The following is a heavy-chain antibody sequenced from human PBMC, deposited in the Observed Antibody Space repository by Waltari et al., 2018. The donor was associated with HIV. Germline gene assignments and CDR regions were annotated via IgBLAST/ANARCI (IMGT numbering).Heavy chain of an antibody. CDR2: INPKTGDT. CDR3: TRSLALRIAAPGADV. D-gene: IGHD6-13*01. CDR1: GSPFTNSD. V-gene: IGHV1-8*01. J-gene: IGHJ6*02. Sequence: QVQLVQSGAELKRAGASVRVSCATSGSPFTNSDISWVRQAPGQGLEWMGWINPKTGDTGFLDGFQGRITMTRNISSGTAYMDLTRLTKEDTATYYCTRSLALRIAAPGADVWGQGTSLIVSS.